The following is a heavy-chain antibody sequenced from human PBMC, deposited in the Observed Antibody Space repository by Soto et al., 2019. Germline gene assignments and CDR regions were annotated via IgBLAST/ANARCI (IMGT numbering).Heavy chain of an antibody. CDR1: GYTFTSYG. J-gene: IGHJ6*02. CDR3: ARDRRYYYDSSGYNDYYGMDV. D-gene: IGHD3-22*01. Sequence: QVQLVQSGAEVKKPGASVKVSCKASGYTFTSYGISWVRQAPGQGLEWMGWISAYNGNTNHAQKLQGRVTMTTDTSTSTAYMELRSLRSDDTAVYYCARDRRYYYDSSGYNDYYGMDVWGQGTTVTVSS. V-gene: IGHV1-18*01. CDR2: ISAYNGNT.